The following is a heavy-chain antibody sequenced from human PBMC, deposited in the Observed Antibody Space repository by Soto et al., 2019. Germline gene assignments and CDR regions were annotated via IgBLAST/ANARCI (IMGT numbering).Heavy chain of an antibody. CDR3: ARDHYGDYSAHFDY. J-gene: IGHJ4*02. CDR2: INWNGGST. V-gene: IGHV3-20*03. D-gene: IGHD4-17*01. CDR1: GFNFEDYG. Sequence: VGPIRLSSAASGFNFEDYGMRWVSQAPGKGLEWVSGINWNGGSTGYADSVKGRFTISRDNAKNSLYLQMNSLRAEDTALYYCARDHYGDYSAHFDYWGQGTLVTVSS.